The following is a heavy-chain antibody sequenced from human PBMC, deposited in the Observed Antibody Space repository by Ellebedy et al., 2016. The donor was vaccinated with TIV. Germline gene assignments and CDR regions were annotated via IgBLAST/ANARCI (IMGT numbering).Heavy chain of an antibody. CDR2: IKEDGGDK. CDR1: GFTFSSFW. V-gene: IGHV3-7*01. J-gene: IGHJ4*02. CDR3: ARGYSSGSYFA. D-gene: IGHD3-10*01. Sequence: GGSLRLSCAASGFTFSSFWISWVRQAPGKGLEWVATIKEDGGDKYYLDSVKGRFTISRDNTKNSLYLQMNSLRVEDTAVYSCARGYSSGSYFAWGQGTLVTVSS.